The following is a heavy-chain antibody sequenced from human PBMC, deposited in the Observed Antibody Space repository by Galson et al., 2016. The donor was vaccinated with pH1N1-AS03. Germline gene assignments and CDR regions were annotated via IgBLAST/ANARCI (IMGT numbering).Heavy chain of an antibody. V-gene: IGHV3-30*18. CDR2: ISFDGNNR. Sequence: SLRLSCAASGFIFTSYTTHWVRQAPGKGLEWVAVISFDGNNRYYMDSVKGRFSTSRDDSKNTLYLQMNSLRAEDTAVYYCAKAAEFASTTYDFEYWGQGTLVTVTS. CDR1: GFIFTSYT. CDR3: AKAAEFASTTYDFEY. D-gene: IGHD5/OR15-5a*01. J-gene: IGHJ4*02.